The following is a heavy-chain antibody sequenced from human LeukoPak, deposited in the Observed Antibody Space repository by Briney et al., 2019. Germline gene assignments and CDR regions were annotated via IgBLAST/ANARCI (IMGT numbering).Heavy chain of an antibody. Sequence: PSQTLSLTCTVSGGSISSGIYYWSWIRQPAGKGLEWIGRIYTSGSTNYNPSLKSRVTISVDTSKNQFSLKLSSVTAADTAVYYCARAVPMGAHALDYWGQGTLVTVSS. D-gene: IGHD1-26*01. J-gene: IGHJ4*02. V-gene: IGHV4-61*02. CDR2: IYTSGST. CDR1: GGSISSGIYY. CDR3: ARAVPMGAHALDY.